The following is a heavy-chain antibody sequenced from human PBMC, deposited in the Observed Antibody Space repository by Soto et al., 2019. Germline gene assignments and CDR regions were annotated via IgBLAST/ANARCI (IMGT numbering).Heavy chain of an antibody. CDR1: GFTFSSYA. CDR2: ISSNGGST. D-gene: IGHD7-27*01. Sequence: GGSLRLSCAASGFTFSSYAMHWVRQAPGKGLEYVSAISSNGGSTYYANSVKGRFTISRDNSKNTLYLQMGSLRAEDMAVYYCARKWGSDWYFDLWGRGTLATVSS. CDR3: ARKWGSDWYFDL. J-gene: IGHJ2*01. V-gene: IGHV3-64*01.